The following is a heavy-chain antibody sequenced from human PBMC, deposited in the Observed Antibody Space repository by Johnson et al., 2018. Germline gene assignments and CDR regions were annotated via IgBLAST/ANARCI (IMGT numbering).Heavy chain of an antibody. D-gene: IGHD6-6*01. V-gene: IGHV3-9*01. J-gene: IGHJ6*02. CDR3: AKEGSESSSSSDGRYYYYGMDV. CDR2: ISWNSDNM. CDR1: EFTFDQYA. Sequence: VQLVQSGGGVVQPGMSLRLSCVASEFTFDQYAMHWVRQAPGKGLEWVSGISWNSDNMGYADSVSGRFTISRDNAKNSLYLQMNSLRIGDTALYYCAKEGSESSSSSDGRYYYYGMDVWGQGTTVTVSS.